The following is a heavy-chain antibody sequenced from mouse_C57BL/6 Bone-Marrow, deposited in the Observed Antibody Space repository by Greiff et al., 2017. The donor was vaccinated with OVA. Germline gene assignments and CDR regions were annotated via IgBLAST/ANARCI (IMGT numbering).Heavy chain of an antibody. CDR3: ARDLYYFDY. V-gene: IGHV1-19*01. J-gene: IGHJ2*01. CDR1: GYTFTDYY. CDR2: INPDNGGT. Sequence: EVQLQQSGPVLVKPGASVKMSCKASGYTFTDYYMNWVKQSPGKSLEWIGFINPDNGGTSYNQKFKGKATLTIDKSSSTDYMELNSLTSEDSAVYYCARDLYYFDYWGQGTTLTVSS.